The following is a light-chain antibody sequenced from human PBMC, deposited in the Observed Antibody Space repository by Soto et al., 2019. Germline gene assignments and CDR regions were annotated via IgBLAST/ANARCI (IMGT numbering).Light chain of an antibody. CDR2: DAS. J-gene: IGKJ2*01. V-gene: IGKV3-11*01. CDR3: QQYNKWPPYT. CDR1: QSVSRY. Sequence: EIVLTQSPATLSLSPGERATLSCRASQSVSRYLAWYQQKPGQAPRLLIYDASNRATGIPARFSGSGSGTDFTLTIISLEPEDFAVYYCQQYNKWPPYTFGQGTKLEIK.